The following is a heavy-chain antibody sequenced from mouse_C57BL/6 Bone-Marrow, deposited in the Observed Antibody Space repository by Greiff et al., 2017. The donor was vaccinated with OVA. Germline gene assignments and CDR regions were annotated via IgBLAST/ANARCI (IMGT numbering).Heavy chain of an antibody. J-gene: IGHJ2*01. CDR3: ARSTFTTVVDY. CDR1: GYAFSSYW. D-gene: IGHD1-1*01. Sequence: VQLQQSGAELVKPGASVKISCKASGYAFSSYWMNWVKQRPGKGLEWIGQIFPGDGDTNYNGKFKGKATLTADKSSSTAYMQLSSLTSEDSAVYFCARSTFTTVVDYWGQGTTLTVSS. V-gene: IGHV1-80*01. CDR2: IFPGDGDT.